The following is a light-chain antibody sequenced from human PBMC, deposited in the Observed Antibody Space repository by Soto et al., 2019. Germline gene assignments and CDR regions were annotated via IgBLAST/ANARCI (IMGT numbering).Light chain of an antibody. J-gene: IGKJ2*01. CDR1: QTVFHTSYNKDF. V-gene: IGKV4-1*01. CDR2: WAS. Sequence: DIVMTQSPDSLSVSLGERATINCTSSQTVFHTSYNKDFLAWYQQKAGQPPKLLFYWASTRESGVPARCSGGGSGTNFSLTISILQPEDVAVYYCQQYYSSVTFGQGTKLEIK. CDR3: QQYYSSVT.